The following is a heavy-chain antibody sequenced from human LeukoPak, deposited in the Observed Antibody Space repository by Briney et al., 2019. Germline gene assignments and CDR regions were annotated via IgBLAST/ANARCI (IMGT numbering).Heavy chain of an antibody. V-gene: IGHV1-8*01. CDR2: MNPNSGNT. J-gene: IGHJ4*02. Sequence: ASVKVSCKASGYTFTSYDINWVRQATGQGLEWMGWMNPNSGNTGYAQKFQGRVTMTRNTSISTAYMELSSLRSEDTAVYYCARRHWAAATLHFDYWGQGTLVTVSS. D-gene: IGHD2-15*01. CDR1: GYTFTSYD. CDR3: ARRHWAAATLHFDY.